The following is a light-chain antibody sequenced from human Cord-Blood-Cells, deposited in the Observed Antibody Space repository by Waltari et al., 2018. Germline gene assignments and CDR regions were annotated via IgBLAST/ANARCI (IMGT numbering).Light chain of an antibody. Sequence: ELVMTQSPATLSVSPVERATLSCRASQSVSSNLAWYQQKPGQAPRLLIYGASTRATGIPARFSGSGSGTEFTLTISSLQSEDFAVYYCQQYNNWPRTFGQGTKVEIK. CDR3: QQYNNWPRT. CDR1: QSVSSN. V-gene: IGKV3-15*01. CDR2: GAS. J-gene: IGKJ1*01.